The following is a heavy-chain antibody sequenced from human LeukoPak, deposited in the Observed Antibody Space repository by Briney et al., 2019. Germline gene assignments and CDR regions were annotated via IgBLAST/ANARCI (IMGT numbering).Heavy chain of an antibody. J-gene: IGHJ4*02. CDR3: ARDSEMATIEGFDY. CDR1: GYTFTTYY. D-gene: IGHD5-24*01. V-gene: IGHV1-46*01. Sequence: GASVKVSCKASGYTFTTYYMHWVRQAPGQGLEWMGIINPSGGSTIYAQGFQGRVTMTRDTSTSTVFVELSSLRSEDTAVYFCARDSEMATIEGFDYWGQGTLVTVSS. CDR2: INPSGGST.